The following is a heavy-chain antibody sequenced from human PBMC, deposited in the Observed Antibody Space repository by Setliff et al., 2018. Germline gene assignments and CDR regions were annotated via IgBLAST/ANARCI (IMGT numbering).Heavy chain of an antibody. V-gene: IGHV1-18*01. J-gene: IGHJ4*02. Sequence: AASVKVSCKASGYTFTYYGITWVRLAPGQGLEWMGWISAHSGNTFYAPQFQGRLVMTTDTSTNTAYMELRNLTSDDTAMYFCERLVRYCTRVTCQRSSDGDFWGQGTPVTVSS. CDR3: ERLVRYCTRVTCQRSSDGDF. CDR1: GYTFTYYG. D-gene: IGHD2-8*01. CDR2: ISAHSGNT.